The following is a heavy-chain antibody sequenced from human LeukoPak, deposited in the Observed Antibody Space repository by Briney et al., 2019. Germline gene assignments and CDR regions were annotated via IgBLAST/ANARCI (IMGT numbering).Heavy chain of an antibody. D-gene: IGHD1-1*01. CDR1: GGSISSSSYY. Sequence: SETLSLTCTVSGGSISSSSYYWGWIRQPPGKGLEWIGSIYYSGSTNYNPSLKSRVTISVDTSKNQFSLKLSSVTAADTAVYYCARQDWNDGGYWGQGTLVTVSS. J-gene: IGHJ4*02. CDR2: IYYSGST. V-gene: IGHV4-39*01. CDR3: ARQDWNDGGY.